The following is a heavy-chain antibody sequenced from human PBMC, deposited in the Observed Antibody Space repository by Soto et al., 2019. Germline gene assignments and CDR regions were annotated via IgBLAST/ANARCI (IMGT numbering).Heavy chain of an antibody. CDR1: GGSVSIGSYY. Sequence: PSETLSLTCTVSGGSVSIGSYYWSCIRQPPGKGLEWIGYMYYSGSTNYNPSLKSRVTISLDTSKNQFSLKLSSVTAADTAVYFCARTRDFWSGNDAFDIWGQGTMVTV. D-gene: IGHD3-3*01. V-gene: IGHV4-61*01. CDR3: ARTRDFWSGNDAFDI. CDR2: MYYSGST. J-gene: IGHJ3*02.